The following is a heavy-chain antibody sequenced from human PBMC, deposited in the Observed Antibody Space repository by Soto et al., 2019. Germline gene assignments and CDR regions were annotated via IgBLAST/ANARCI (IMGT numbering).Heavy chain of an antibody. V-gene: IGHV4-30-4*01. CDR2: IHNTGNT. CDR3: ARSTYGEGYPHFFAD. CDR1: GGSIDDINSY. Sequence: QVQLQESGPGLVMPSQTLSLTCAVSGGSIDDINSYWTWIRQSPGRSPEWIGYIHNTGNTFYSPSLKRRLAISIDMSKSQFSLKLSAVTAADTAFYYCARSTYGEGYPHFFADWGQGTLVTVSS. J-gene: IGHJ4*02. D-gene: IGHD3-16*02.